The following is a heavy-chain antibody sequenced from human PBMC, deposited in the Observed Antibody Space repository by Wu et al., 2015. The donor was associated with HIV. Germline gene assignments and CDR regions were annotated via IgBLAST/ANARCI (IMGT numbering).Heavy chain of an antibody. Sequence: VQLVQSGAEMKKPGSSVKVSCKASGGTFSDFGFSWVRQAPGQGLEWMGRLNPNTGGADFAPTFQGRITITRDTSISTAYMDLGRLRLDDTAVYFCASGIQSGGANYWGQGTLVSVSS. CDR3: ASGIQSGGANY. CDR2: LNPNTGGA. J-gene: IGHJ4*02. V-gene: IGHV1-2*02. CDR1: GGTFSDFG. D-gene: IGHD2-21*01.